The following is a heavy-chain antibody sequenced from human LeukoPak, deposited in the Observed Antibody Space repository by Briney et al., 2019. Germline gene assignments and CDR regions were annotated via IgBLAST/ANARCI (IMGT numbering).Heavy chain of an antibody. D-gene: IGHD6-13*01. Sequence: GGSLRLSCAASGFTFSSYAMSWVRQAPGKGLEWVSTITNSGGSTYYADSVKGRFTISRDNSKNTLYLQMNSLRAEDTAVYFCAESPYSSSWAASAFDIWGQGTMVTVSS. CDR3: AESPYSSSWAASAFDI. J-gene: IGHJ3*02. CDR2: ITNSGGST. V-gene: IGHV3-23*01. CDR1: GFTFSSYA.